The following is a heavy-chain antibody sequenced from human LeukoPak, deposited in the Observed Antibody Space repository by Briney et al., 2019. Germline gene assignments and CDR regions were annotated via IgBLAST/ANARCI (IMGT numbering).Heavy chain of an antibody. CDR2: ISSDGSDK. CDR3: ARGASVAVAGTFLGY. J-gene: IGHJ4*02. CDR1: GFTFSSYA. Sequence: GGSLRLSCAASGFTFSSYAMHWVRPAPGKGLEWVGVISSDGSDKYYADSVKGRFTISRDNSKNTLYLQMNSMGAEDAAVYYCARGASVAVAGTFLGYWGQGTLVTVSS. D-gene: IGHD6-19*01. V-gene: IGHV3-30-3*01.